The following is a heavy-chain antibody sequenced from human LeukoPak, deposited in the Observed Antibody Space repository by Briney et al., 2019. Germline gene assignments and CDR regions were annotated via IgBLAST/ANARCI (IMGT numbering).Heavy chain of an antibody. Sequence: GGSLRLSCAASGFTFDDYGMSWVRQAPGKGVEWVSGINWNGGSTGYADSVKGRFTISRDNAKNSLCLQMNSLRAEDTAVYYCASNGYSSGWGDYYYHGMDVWGQGTTVTVS. CDR1: GFTFDDYG. V-gene: IGHV3-20*04. CDR2: INWNGGST. D-gene: IGHD6-19*01. J-gene: IGHJ6*02. CDR3: ASNGYSSGWGDYYYHGMDV.